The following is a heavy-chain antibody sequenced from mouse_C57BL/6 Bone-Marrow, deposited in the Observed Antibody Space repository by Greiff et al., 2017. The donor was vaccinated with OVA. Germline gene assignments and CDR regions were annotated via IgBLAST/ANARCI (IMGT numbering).Heavy chain of an antibody. D-gene: IGHD1-1*01. CDR1: GYTFTSYT. Sequence: VKLVESGAELARPGASVKMSCKASGYTFTSYTMHWVKQRPGQGLEWIGYINPSSGYTKYNQKFKDKATLTADKSSSTAYMQLSSLTSEDSAVYYCARRTTTVDWYFDVWGTGTTVTVSS. J-gene: IGHJ1*03. CDR2: INPSSGYT. CDR3: ARRTTTVDWYFDV. V-gene: IGHV1-4*01.